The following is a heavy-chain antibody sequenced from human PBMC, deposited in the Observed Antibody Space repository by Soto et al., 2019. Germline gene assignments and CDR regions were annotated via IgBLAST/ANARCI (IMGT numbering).Heavy chain of an antibody. CDR1: GDRVSSNSAA. CDR2: TYYRSKWYN. Sequence: SQTLSLTCAISGDRVSSNSAAWNWIRQSPSRGLEWLGRTYYRSKWYNDYAASVKSRITINPDTSKNQFSLQLNSVTPEDTAVYFCARLRDYYDTSGYFSEALAYWGQGTLVTVSS. CDR3: ARLRDYYDTSGYFSEALAY. V-gene: IGHV6-1*01. D-gene: IGHD3-22*01. J-gene: IGHJ4*02.